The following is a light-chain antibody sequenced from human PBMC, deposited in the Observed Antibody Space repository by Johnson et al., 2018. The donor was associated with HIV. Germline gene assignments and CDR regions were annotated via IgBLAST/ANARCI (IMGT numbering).Light chain of an antibody. CDR1: SSNIGNNY. V-gene: IGLV1-51*02. Sequence: QSVLTQPPSVSAAPGQKVTISCSGSSSNIGNNYVSWYQQLPGTAPKLLIYENNKRPSGIPDRFSGSKSGTSDTLGITGLQTGDEADYYCGTWDSSLSGLYVFGTGTKVTVL. J-gene: IGLJ1*01. CDR3: GTWDSSLSGLYV. CDR2: ENN.